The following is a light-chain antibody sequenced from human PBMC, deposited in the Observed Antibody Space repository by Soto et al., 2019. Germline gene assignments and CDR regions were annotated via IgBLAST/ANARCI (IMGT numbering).Light chain of an antibody. V-gene: IGKV1-39*01. CDR2: GAS. CDR1: QSISND. J-gene: IGKJ4*01. CDR3: QQSYSVPLT. Sequence: DIQMTQSPSSLSASVGDRVTITCRASQSISNDLNWYQQKPGIAPKLLIFGASSLHSGVPSRFSGSGSGTNFTLTISSLQPEDFATYYCQQSYSVPLTFGGGNKVDIK.